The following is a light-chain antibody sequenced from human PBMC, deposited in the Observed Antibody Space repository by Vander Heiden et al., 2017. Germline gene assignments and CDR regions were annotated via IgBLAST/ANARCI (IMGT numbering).Light chain of an antibody. CDR1: QGINKY. CDR2: AAS. J-gene: IGKJ2*01. CDR3: QQYKRYPYT. V-gene: IGKV1-16*01. Sequence: DFQMTQSQSSLPASVGGRVTMPCRASQGINKYLDWFQQKPGKAPKSLIYAASSLQSGVPSRFSGGGSGTDFTLTISSLQAEDVATYYCQQYKRYPYTFGQGTKLEIK.